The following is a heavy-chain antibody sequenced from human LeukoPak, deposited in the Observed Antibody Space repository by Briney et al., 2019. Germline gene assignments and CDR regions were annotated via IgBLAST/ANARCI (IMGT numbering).Heavy chain of an antibody. V-gene: IGHV1-2*02. CDR2: INPNSGGT. J-gene: IGHJ6*02. D-gene: IGHD2-2*01. CDR3: ARICQVVPTAKYYYYGMDV. Sequence: ASVKVSCKASGYTFTDYYMHWVRQAPGQGLEWMGWINPNSGGTNYAQKFQGRVTMTRDTSISTAYMELSRLRSDDTAIYYCARICQVVPTAKYYYYGMDVWGQGTTVTVS. CDR1: GYTFTDYY.